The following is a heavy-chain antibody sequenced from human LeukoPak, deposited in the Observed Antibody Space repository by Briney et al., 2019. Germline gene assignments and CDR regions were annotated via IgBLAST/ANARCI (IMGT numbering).Heavy chain of an antibody. D-gene: IGHD3-10*01. V-gene: IGHV3-21*01. Sequence: PGGSLRLSCAASEFTFSSYSMNWVRQAPGKGLEWVSSISSSSSYIYYADSVKGRFTISRDNAKNSLYLQMNSLRAEDTAVYYCARDRDGSGSYYSVATGWFDPWGQGTLVTVSS. CDR3: ARDRDGSGSYYSVATGWFDP. CDR2: ISSSSSYI. J-gene: IGHJ5*02. CDR1: EFTFSSYS.